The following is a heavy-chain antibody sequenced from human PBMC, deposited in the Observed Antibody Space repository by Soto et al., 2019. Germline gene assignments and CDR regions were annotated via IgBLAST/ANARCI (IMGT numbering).Heavy chain of an antibody. CDR3: ATVPYSSGTT. J-gene: IGHJ4*02. V-gene: IGHV3-23*01. Sequence: GGSLRLSGAASGFTFSSYAMSWVRQAPGKGLEWVSAISGSGGSTYYADSVKGRFTISRDDSQNTLHLQMDSLKTEDTAVYYCATVPYSSGTTWGLGVLVTVSS. CDR2: ISGSGGST. D-gene: IGHD6-19*01. CDR1: GFTFSSYA.